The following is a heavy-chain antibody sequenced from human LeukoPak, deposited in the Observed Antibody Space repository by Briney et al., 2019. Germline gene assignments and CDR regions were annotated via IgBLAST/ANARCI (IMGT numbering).Heavy chain of an antibody. V-gene: IGHV1-69*04. CDR1: GVIFSNFA. Sequence: ASVNVSCKASGVIFSNFAFNWVRQAPGQGLEWVGRIIPILDLAHLTQKFQGRLTITADKSTNTGYMELSSLTAEDTAVYYCATPSRTEDGHYGVCWGQGTLVTVSS. J-gene: IGHJ4*02. D-gene: IGHD4-17*01. CDR2: IIPILDLA. CDR3: ATPSRTEDGHYGVC.